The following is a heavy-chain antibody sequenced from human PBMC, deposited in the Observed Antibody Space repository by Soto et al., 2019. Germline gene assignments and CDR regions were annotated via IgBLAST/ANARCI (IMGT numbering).Heavy chain of an antibody. CDR3: ARARHGVTTDREDLDI. J-gene: IGHJ3*02. Sequence: KTSETLSLTCTVSGGSVSSGSYYWSWIRQPPGKGLEWIGYIYYSGSTNYNPSLKSRVTISVDTSKNQFSLKLSSVTAADTAVYYCARARHGVTTDREDLDIWGQGTMVTVSS. D-gene: IGHD4-17*01. CDR2: IYYSGST. V-gene: IGHV4-61*01. CDR1: GGSVSSGSYY.